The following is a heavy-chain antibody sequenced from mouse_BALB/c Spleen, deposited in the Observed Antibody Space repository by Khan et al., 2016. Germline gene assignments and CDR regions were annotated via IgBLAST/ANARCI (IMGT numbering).Heavy chain of an antibody. CDR2: IHYSGGT. Sequence: EVQLQESGPDLVKPSQSLSLTCTVTGYSITSGYSWHWIRQFPGNKLEWMGYIHYSGGTKYIPSLKSRISITRDTSKNQFFLQLNSVTPEDTATDYGTRAHDYYAMDSWGQGTSVTVSS. V-gene: IGHV3-1*02. J-gene: IGHJ4*01. CDR1: GYSITSGYS. CDR3: TRAHDYYAMDS.